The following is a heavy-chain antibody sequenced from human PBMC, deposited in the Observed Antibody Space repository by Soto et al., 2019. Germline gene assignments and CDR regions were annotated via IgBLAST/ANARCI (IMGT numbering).Heavy chain of an antibody. J-gene: IGHJ6*02. CDR1: GFTVSSNY. Sequence: EVQLVESGGGLIQPGGSLRLSCAASGFTVSSNYMSWVRQAPGKGLEWVSVIYSGGSTYYADSVKGRFTISRDNTKNTLYLQMNSQRADDTAVYYYARDKNPPYYYGSGSFYGMDVWGQGTTVSVSS. V-gene: IGHV3-53*01. D-gene: IGHD3-10*01. CDR2: IYSGGST. CDR3: ARDKNPPYYYGSGSFYGMDV.